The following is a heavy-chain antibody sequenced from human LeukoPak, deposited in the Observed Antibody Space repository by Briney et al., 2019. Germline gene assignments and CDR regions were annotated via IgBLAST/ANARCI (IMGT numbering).Heavy chain of an antibody. CDR3: AKGGGTGYSSSWYSN. CDR1: GFTFSSYA. Sequence: GGSLRLSCAASGFTFSSYAMSWVRQAPGKGLEWVPAISGSGGSTYYADSVKGRFTISRDNSKNTLYLQMNSLRTEDTAVYYCAKGGGTGYSSSWYSNWGQGTLVTVSS. V-gene: IGHV3-23*01. CDR2: ISGSGGST. J-gene: IGHJ4*02. D-gene: IGHD6-13*01.